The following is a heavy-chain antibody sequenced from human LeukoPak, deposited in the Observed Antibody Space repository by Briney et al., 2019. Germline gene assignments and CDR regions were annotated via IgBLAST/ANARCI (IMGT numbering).Heavy chain of an antibody. J-gene: IGHJ4*02. D-gene: IGHD3-9*01. Sequence: GGSLRLSCAASGFTFSTFDMNWVRQAPGKGLEWVSSITSGGDYIYYADSVKGRFTTSRDNAKNSLSLQLNSLRVEDTAVYYCARGHYDVLAASYKWTPDYWGQGTLVTVSS. V-gene: IGHV3-21*01. CDR1: GFTFSTFD. CDR3: ARGHYDVLAASYKWTPDY. CDR2: ITSGGDYI.